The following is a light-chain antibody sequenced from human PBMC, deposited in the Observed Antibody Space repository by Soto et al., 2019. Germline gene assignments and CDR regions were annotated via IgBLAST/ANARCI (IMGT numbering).Light chain of an antibody. J-gene: IGKJ5*01. V-gene: IGKV3-20*01. Sequence: EIVFTQSPGTLSLSPGERATLSCRASQSVNNNYLAWYHHKPGQAPRLFIYGASSRANGIPDRFSGSGSGTDFTLTISRLEPEDFAVYDGQQYDNSPTITFGQGTRLEIK. CDR1: QSVNNNY. CDR2: GAS. CDR3: QQYDNSPTIT.